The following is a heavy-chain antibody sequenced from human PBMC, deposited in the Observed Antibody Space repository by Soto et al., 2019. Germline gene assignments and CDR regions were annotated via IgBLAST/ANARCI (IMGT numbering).Heavy chain of an antibody. CDR2: IIPIFGTA. D-gene: IGHD3-9*01. V-gene: IGHV1-69*13. J-gene: IGHJ3*02. CDR3: ARGYRLGGAFDI. Sequence: ASVKVSCKASGGTFSSYAISWVRQAPGQGLEWMGGIIPIFGTANYAQKFQGRVTITADESTSTAYMELSSLRSEDTAVYYCARGYRLGGAFDIWGQGTLVTVSS. CDR1: GGTFSSYA.